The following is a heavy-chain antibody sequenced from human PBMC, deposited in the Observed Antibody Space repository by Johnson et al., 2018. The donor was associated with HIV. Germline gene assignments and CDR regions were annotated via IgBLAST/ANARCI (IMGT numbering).Heavy chain of an antibody. D-gene: IGHD3-10*01. CDR3: ARDPGSITLIRGDAFDI. CDR1: GFTFSSYG. J-gene: IGHJ3*02. V-gene: IGHV3-30*03. CDR2: ISYDGSNK. Sequence: HVQLVESGGGVVQPGRSLRLSCAASGFTFSSYGMHWVRQAPGKGLEWVAVISYDGSNKYYADSVKGRFTISRDNSKNTLYLQMNSLRPEDTAVYYCARDPGSITLIRGDAFDIWGQGTMVTVSS.